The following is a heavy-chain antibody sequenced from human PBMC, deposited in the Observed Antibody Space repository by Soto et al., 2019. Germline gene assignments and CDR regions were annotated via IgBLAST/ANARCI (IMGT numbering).Heavy chain of an antibody. V-gene: IGHV1-24*01. J-gene: IGHJ4*02. CDR1: GHSLTDLS. Sequence: ASVKVSCKVAGHSLTDLSMHWVRQGPGRGLEWLGGFDPEEGEIIYAQNFQGRIRLTEDTSTDTAFMELNSLKSEDTAIYYCATTRTTYVYDFDSWGQGTLVTVS. D-gene: IGHD3-16*01. CDR2: FDPEEGEI. CDR3: ATTRTTYVYDFDS.